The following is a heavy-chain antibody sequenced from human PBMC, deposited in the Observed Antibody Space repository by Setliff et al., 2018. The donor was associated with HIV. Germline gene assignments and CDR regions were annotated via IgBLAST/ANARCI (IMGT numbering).Heavy chain of an antibody. J-gene: IGHJ4*02. V-gene: IGHV2-5*01. D-gene: IGHD6-13*01. CDR2: LYWNDDK. Sequence: SGPTLVNPTQTLTLTCTSSGFSLSTSEVGVGWIRQPPGKALEWLALLYWNDDKRYSPSLKSRLTITKDTPKNQVVLTMTNMDPVDTATYYCAHSTFLAAAGGFDYWGQGTQVTVSS. CDR1: GFSLSTSEVG. CDR3: AHSTFLAAAGGFDY.